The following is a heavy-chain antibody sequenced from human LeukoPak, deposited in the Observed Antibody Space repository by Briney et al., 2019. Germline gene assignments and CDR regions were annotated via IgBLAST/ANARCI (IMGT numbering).Heavy chain of an antibody. D-gene: IGHD2-15*01. CDR1: GYTFTGCY. CDR3: ARGFIGGGSCSDY. V-gene: IGHV1-2*02. CDR2: INPNSGGT. Sequence: GASVKVSFKASGYTFTGCYMHWVRQAPGQGLEWMGWINPNSGGTNYAQKFQGRVTMTRDTSISTAYMELSRLRSDDTAVYYCARGFIGGGSCSDYWGQGTLVTVSS. J-gene: IGHJ4*02.